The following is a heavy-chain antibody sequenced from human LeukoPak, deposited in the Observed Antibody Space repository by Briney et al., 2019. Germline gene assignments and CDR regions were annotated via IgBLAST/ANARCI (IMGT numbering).Heavy chain of an antibody. J-gene: IGHJ5*02. Sequence: ASGKVSCKASGYTFNTYGITWVRQARGQGLEWMGWISPYNGKTKYAQKVQGRVTMTTDTSTSTVYMELRSLRSDDTAVYYCARDLGIGAAGTSWFDAWGQGTLVTVSS. CDR1: GYTFNTYG. CDR2: ISPYNGKT. CDR3: ARDLGIGAAGTSWFDA. V-gene: IGHV1-18*01. D-gene: IGHD6-13*01.